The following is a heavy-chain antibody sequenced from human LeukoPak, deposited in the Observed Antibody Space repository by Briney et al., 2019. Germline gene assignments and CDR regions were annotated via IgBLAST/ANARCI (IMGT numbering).Heavy chain of an antibody. Sequence: GGSLRLSCTASGFTFGDYAMSWVRQAPGEGREWVGFIRSKAYGGTTEYAASVKGRFTISRDDSKSIAYLQMNSLKTEDTAVYYCTRVIRAGYSSGWSLDYWGQGTLVTVSS. J-gene: IGHJ4*02. D-gene: IGHD6-19*01. CDR1: GFTFGDYA. CDR3: TRVIRAGYSSGWSLDY. V-gene: IGHV3-49*04. CDR2: IRSKAYGGTT.